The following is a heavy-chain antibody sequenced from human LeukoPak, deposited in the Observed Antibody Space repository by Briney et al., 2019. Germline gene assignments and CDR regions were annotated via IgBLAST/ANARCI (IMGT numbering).Heavy chain of an antibody. Sequence: PSETLSLTCTVSGGSISSYYWSWIRQPPGKGLEWIGSIYYSGSTYYNPSLKSRVTISVDTSKNQFSLKLSSVTAADTAVYYCARGAVPAATDYWGQGTLVTVSS. J-gene: IGHJ4*02. V-gene: IGHV4-39*07. CDR2: IYYSGST. CDR1: GGSISSYY. CDR3: ARGAVPAATDY. D-gene: IGHD2-2*01.